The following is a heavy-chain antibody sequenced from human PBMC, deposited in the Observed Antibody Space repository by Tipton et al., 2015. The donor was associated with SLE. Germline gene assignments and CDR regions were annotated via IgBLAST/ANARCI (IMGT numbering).Heavy chain of an antibody. V-gene: IGHV4-34*01. CDR3: ARALQNYFDY. Sequence: LSLTCAVYGGSFSGYYWSWIRQPPGKGLEWIGEINHSGSTNYNPSLKSRVTISVDTSKNQFSLKLSSVTAADTAVYYCARALQNYFDYWGQGTLVTVSS. J-gene: IGHJ4*02. CDR2: INHSGST. CDR1: GGSFSGYY.